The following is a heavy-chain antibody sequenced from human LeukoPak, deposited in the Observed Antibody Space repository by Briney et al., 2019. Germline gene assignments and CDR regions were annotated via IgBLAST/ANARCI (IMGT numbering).Heavy chain of an antibody. CDR1: GYTFTSYD. V-gene: IGHV1-8*01. CDR2: MNPNSGNT. CDR3: GLWDYGDYYYGMDV. D-gene: IGHD4-17*01. Sequence: ASVKVSCKASGYTFTSYDINWVRQATGQGLEWMGWMNPNSGNTGYAQKFQGRVTMTRNTSISTAYMELSSLRSEDTAVYYCGLWDYGDYYYGMDVWGQGTTVTVSS. J-gene: IGHJ6*02.